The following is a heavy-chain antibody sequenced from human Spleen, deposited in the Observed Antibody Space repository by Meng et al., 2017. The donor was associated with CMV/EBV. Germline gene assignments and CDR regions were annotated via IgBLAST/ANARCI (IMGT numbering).Heavy chain of an antibody. Sequence: SCTASGYTFTGYPIGWVRQAPGQGLECMGWISAYSGNTNYAQRLQGRVTMTIDTSTSTAYMELRSLRSDDTAVYYCARSYLTYFDYWGQGSLVTVSS. CDR2: ISAYSGNT. J-gene: IGHJ4*02. CDR1: GYTFTGYP. CDR3: ARSYLTYFDY. V-gene: IGHV1-18*01.